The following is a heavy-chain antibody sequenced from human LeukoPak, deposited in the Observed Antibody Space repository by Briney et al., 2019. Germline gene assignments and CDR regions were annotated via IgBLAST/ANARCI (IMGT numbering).Heavy chain of an antibody. CDR2: INTDGSST. Sequence: GGSLRLSCAASGFTFSSYWMHWVRQAPGKGLVWVSRINTDGSSTSYADSVKGRFTISRDNAKNTLYLQMNSLRAEDTAVYYCARGRGLWGSFDHWGQGTLVTVSS. J-gene: IGHJ4*02. D-gene: IGHD3-16*01. CDR3: ARGRGLWGSFDH. CDR1: GFTFSSYW. V-gene: IGHV3-74*01.